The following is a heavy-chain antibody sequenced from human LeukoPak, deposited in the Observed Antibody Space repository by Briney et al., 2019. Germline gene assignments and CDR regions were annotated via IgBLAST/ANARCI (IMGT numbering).Heavy chain of an antibody. CDR3: ARHCPTVTKGGYYYYYYMDV. V-gene: IGHV5-51*01. J-gene: IGHJ6*03. CDR2: IYPGDSDT. Sequence: GESLKISCKGSGYSFTSYWIGWVRQMPGKGLEWMGIIYPGDSDTRYSPSFQGQVTISADKSISTAYLQWSSLKASDTAMYYCARHCPTVTKGGYYYYYYMDVWGKGTTVTVSS. CDR1: GYSFTSYW. D-gene: IGHD4-11*01.